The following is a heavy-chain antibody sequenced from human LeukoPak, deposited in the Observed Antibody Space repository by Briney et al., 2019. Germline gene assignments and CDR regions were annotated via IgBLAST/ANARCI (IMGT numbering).Heavy chain of an antibody. Sequence: PGGSLRLSCAASGFTFGSYWMSWVRQAPGKGLEWVANIKQDGSEKYYVDSVKRRFTISRYNAENSLYLQMNSLRAEDTAVDYRARVGWFREVPRHPGGGSWGQGTLVTVSS. CDR1: GFTFGSYW. J-gene: IGHJ5*02. CDR2: IKQDGSEK. CDR3: ARVGWFREVPRHPGGGS. V-gene: IGHV3-7*04. D-gene: IGHD3-10*01.